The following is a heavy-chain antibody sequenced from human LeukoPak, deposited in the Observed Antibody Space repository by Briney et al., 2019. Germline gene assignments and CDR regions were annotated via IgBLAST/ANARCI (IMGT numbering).Heavy chain of an antibody. CDR3: ARDGAVTGSYNWFDP. CDR1: GYTLTCYY. J-gene: IGHJ5*02. CDR2: INGNTGDT. Sequence: ASVKVSCKASGYTLTCYYMHWVRQAPGQGLEWMGWINGNTGDTRYAEKFQGRVTMTRDTSINTAYMELRSLTSDDSAVYYCARDGAVTGSYNWFDPWGQGTLVTVSS. V-gene: IGHV1-2*02. D-gene: IGHD6-19*01.